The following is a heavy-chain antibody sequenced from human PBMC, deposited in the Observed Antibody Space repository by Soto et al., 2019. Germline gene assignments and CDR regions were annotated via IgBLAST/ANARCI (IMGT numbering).Heavy chain of an antibody. CDR3: AREGAAAGTGDY. CDR1: GFTFSSYG. Sequence: QVQLVESGGGVVQPGRSLRLSCAASGFTFSSYGMHWVRQAPGKGLEWVAVIRYDGSNKYYADSVKGRFTISRDNSKNTLYLQMNSLRAEDTAVYYCAREGAAAGTGDYWGQGTLVTVSS. V-gene: IGHV3-33*01. J-gene: IGHJ4*02. D-gene: IGHD6-13*01. CDR2: IRYDGSNK.